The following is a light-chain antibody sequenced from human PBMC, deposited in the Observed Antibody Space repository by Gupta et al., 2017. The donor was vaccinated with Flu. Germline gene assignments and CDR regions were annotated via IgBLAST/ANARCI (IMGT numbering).Light chain of an antibody. V-gene: IGKV3-11*01. CDR2: DAS. CDR3: QQRSNWPPVT. J-gene: IGKJ4*01. CDR1: HSVSRY. Sequence: EIVLTQSPATLSLSPGERATLSCRASHSVSRYLAWYQQKPGQAPRLLIYDASNRATGIPARFSGSGSGTDFTLTISSLEPEDFAVYYCQQRSNWPPVTFGGGTKVEIK.